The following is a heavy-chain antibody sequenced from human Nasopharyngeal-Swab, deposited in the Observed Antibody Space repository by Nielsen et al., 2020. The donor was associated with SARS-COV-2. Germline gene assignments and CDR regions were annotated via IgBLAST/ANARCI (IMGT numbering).Heavy chain of an antibody. Sequence: GSLRLSCTVSGGSISSYYWSWIQQPAGRGLEWIGRIYTSGSTNYNPSLKSRVTMSVDTSKNQFSLKLSSVTAADTAVYYCARGGSYFTSGMDVWGQGTTVTVSS. D-gene: IGHD1-26*01. V-gene: IGHV4-4*07. CDR2: IYTSGST. CDR1: GGSISSYY. CDR3: ARGGSYFTSGMDV. J-gene: IGHJ6*02.